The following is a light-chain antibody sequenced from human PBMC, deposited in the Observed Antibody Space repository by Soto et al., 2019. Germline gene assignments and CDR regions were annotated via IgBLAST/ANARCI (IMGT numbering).Light chain of an antibody. V-gene: IGLV1-40*01. CDR3: QSYDSSLSGYV. CDR1: SSNIGAGYA. CDR2: GNT. J-gene: IGLJ1*01. Sequence: QSVLTQPPSVSGAPGQRVTISCTGSSSNIGAGYAVHWYQQLPETAPKLLIYGNTNRPSGVPDRFSGSTSAASASLAITGLQADDEADYYCQSYDSSLSGYVFGTGTQLTVL.